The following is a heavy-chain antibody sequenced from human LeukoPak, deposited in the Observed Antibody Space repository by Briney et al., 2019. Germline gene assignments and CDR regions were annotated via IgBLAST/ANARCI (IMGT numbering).Heavy chain of an antibody. V-gene: IGHV3-23*01. CDR3: AKVATRDYGDFWFDS. Sequence: PAGGSLRLSCEVSRFTFSSYAMNWVRQAPGKGLEWVSTISDSGGSTYYADSVKGRFTVSRDNSKNTLYLQMNSLRAEDTAVYYCAKVATRDYGDFWFDSWGQGTLVTVSS. CDR2: ISDSGGST. D-gene: IGHD4-17*01. CDR1: RFTFSSYA. J-gene: IGHJ5*01.